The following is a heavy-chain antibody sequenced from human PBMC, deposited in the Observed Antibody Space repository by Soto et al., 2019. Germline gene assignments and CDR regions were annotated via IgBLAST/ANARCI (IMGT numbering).Heavy chain of an antibody. V-gene: IGHV4-4*07. CDR3: ARGQRFSDWFDP. CDR1: GGASINHY. J-gene: IGHJ5*02. D-gene: IGHD3-3*01. CDR2: IYSSGST. Sequence: TFGILLHTSPVSGGASINHYWRWIRQPAGKGLEWIGRIYSSGSTQYNPSLQSRVTMSLDTSKNQFSLRLESVTAADTAVYYCARGQRFSDWFDPWGQGTLVTVSS.